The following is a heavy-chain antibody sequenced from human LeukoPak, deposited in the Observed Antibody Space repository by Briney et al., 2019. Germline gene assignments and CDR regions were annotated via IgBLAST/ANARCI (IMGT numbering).Heavy chain of an antibody. CDR1: GGSISSGDYY. V-gene: IGHV4-30-4*08. CDR3: AREFAGRVVPAAIQGGYYFDY. Sequence: SETLSLTCTVSGGSISSGDYYWSWIRQPPGKGLEWIGYIYYSGSTYYNPSLKSRVTISVDTSKNQFSLKLSSVTAADTAVYYCAREFAGRVVPAAIQGGYYFDYWGQGTLVTVSS. D-gene: IGHD2-2*02. CDR2: IYYSGST. J-gene: IGHJ4*02.